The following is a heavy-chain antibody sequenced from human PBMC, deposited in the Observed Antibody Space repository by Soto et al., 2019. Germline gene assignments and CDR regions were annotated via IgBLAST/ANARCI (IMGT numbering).Heavy chain of an antibody. Sequence: PSETLSLTCTVSGGSIISGGYYWIWIRQHPGKGLEWIGYIYYSGSTYYNPSLKSRVTISVDTSKNQFSPKLSSVTAADTAVYYCARRYSSVPRRLADAFDIWGQGTMVTVSS. J-gene: IGHJ3*02. V-gene: IGHV4-31*03. D-gene: IGHD3-10*01. CDR2: IYYSGST. CDR3: ARRYSSVPRRLADAFDI. CDR1: GGSIISGGYY.